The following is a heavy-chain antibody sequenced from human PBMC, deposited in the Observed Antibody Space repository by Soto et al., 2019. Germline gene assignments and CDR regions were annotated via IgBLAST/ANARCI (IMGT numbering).Heavy chain of an antibody. V-gene: IGHV1-18*01. CDR2: ISFYNGNT. D-gene: IGHD6-19*01. J-gene: IGHJ4*02. CDR3: PSATSIAVAGKES. Sequence: QVQLVQSGGEVRKPGASVKVACKASGDTITNYGISWVRQAPGQGLEWMGWISFYNGNTKYAQNLQGRVTLTTDTSTSTAYMELRSLRSDDTAVYYCPSATSIAVAGKESWGQGTLVTVSS. CDR1: GDTITNYG.